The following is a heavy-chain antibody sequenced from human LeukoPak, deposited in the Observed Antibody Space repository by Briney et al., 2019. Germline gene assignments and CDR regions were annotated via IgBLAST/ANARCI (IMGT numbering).Heavy chain of an antibody. CDR3: ARADYDILTGYYIGY. V-gene: IGHV4-59*01. CDR1: GGSFSSYY. J-gene: IGHJ4*02. D-gene: IGHD3-9*01. Sequence: SETLSLTCAVYGGSFSSYYWSWIRQPPGKGLEWIGYIYYSGSTNYNPSLKSRVTISVDTSKNQFSLKLSSVTAADTAVYYCARADYDILTGYYIGYWGQGTLVTVSS. CDR2: IYYSGST.